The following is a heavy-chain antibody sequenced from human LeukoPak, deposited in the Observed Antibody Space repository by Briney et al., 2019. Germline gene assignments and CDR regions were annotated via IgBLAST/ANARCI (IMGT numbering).Heavy chain of an antibody. CDR1: GYTFTGYY. V-gene: IGHV1-69*05. Sequence: ASVKVSCKASGYTFTGYYMHWVRQAPGQGLEWMGRIIPIFGTANYAQKFQGRVTITTDESTSTAYMELSSLRSEDTAVYYCARDQIVVVPAAMNGAFDIWGQGTMVTVSS. CDR3: ARDQIVVVPAAMNGAFDI. J-gene: IGHJ3*02. D-gene: IGHD2-2*01. CDR2: IIPIFGTA.